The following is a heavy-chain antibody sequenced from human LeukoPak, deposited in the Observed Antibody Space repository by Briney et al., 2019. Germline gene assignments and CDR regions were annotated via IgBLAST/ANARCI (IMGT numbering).Heavy chain of an antibody. J-gene: IGHJ4*02. Sequence: GGSLRLSCAASGFTFSSYNMNWVRQAPGKGLEWVSYISSRSSFIYYADSVKGRFTISRDNAKNSLYLQMNSLRAEDTAVYYCARGGYHAYYLDYWGQGSLVTVSS. CDR1: GFTFSSYN. CDR2: ISSRSSFI. CDR3: ARGGYHAYYLDY. D-gene: IGHD5-18*01. V-gene: IGHV3-21*05.